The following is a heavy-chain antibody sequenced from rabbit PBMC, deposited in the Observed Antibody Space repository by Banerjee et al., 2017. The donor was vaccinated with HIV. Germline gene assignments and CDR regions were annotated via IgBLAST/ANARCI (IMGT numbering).Heavy chain of an antibody. CDR1: GLDFSSSYD. J-gene: IGHJ4*01. Sequence: QSLEESGGGLVKPGGTLTLTCKASGLDFSSSYDMCWVRQAPGKGLEWIGYIYTGSDSTVYASWAKGRFAISKTSSTTVTLQVTSLTAADTATYFCARAGDSSGWAADLWGPGTLVTVS. CDR2: IYTGSDST. V-gene: IGHV1S40*01. CDR3: ARAGDSSGWAADL. D-gene: IGHD4-1*01.